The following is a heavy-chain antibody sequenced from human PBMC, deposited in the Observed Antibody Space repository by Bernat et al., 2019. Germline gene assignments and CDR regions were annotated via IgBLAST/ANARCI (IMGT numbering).Heavy chain of an antibody. Sequence: EVQRVESGGGVVKPGGSLRLSCAASGFTFSKGWMSWGGQATGNGMDWVGRCKSKTDGGTTGYAAPVKGRFTISRDDSKNTLYLQMNSMKTEDTAVYYCTTDVPYYDILTGYYIYYFDYWGQGTLVTVSS. CDR1: GFTFSKGW. CDR2: CKSKTDGGTT. CDR3: TTDVPYYDILTGYYIYYFDY. J-gene: IGHJ4*02. D-gene: IGHD3-9*01. V-gene: IGHV3-15*01.